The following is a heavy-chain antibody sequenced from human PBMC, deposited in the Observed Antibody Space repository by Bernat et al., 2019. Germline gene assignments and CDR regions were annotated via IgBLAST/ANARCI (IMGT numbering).Heavy chain of an antibody. D-gene: IGHD3-16*02. V-gene: IGHV4-34*01. CDR1: GGSFSGYY. CDR3: AREGYGDYLWGSYRYTDFDH. Sequence: QVQLQEWGAGLLRPSEALSLTCAVSGGSFSGYYWSWIRQPPGKGLEWIGEINHGGSTNYNPSLKSRVTISADTSKNQFSLKVRSVTAADTAVYYCAREGYGDYLWGSYRYTDFDHWGQGTLVTVSP. CDR2: INHGGST. J-gene: IGHJ4*02.